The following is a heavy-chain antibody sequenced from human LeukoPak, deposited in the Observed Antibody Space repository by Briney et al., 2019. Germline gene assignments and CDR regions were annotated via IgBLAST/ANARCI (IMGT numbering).Heavy chain of an antibody. Sequence: ASVKVSCKASGYTFTSYGISWVRQAPGQGLEWMGWINPNSGGTNYAQKFQGRVTMTRDTSISTAYMELSRLRSDDTAVYYCARDSDIVAKADAFDIWGQGTMVTVSS. CDR3: ARDSDIVAKADAFDI. J-gene: IGHJ3*02. V-gene: IGHV1-2*02. CDR1: GYTFTSYG. CDR2: INPNSGGT. D-gene: IGHD5-12*01.